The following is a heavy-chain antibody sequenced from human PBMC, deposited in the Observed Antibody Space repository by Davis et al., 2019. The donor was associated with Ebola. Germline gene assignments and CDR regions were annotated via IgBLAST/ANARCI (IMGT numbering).Heavy chain of an antibody. V-gene: IGHV3-23*01. CDR3: AKGGSSSGRGGYFDY. J-gene: IGHJ4*02. CDR2: ISGSVGNT. D-gene: IGHD6-6*01. CDR1: GFTLSSYS. Sequence: GGSLRLSCAASGFTLSSYSMNWVRQAPGKGLEWVSGISGSVGNTYYADSVKGRFTISRDNSKNTLYLQMNSLRAEDTAVYYCAKGGSSSGRGGYFDYWGQGTLVTVSS.